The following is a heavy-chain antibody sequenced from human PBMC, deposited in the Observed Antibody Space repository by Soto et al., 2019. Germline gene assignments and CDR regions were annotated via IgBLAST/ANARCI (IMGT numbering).Heavy chain of an antibody. Sequence: PGGSLRLSCAASGFTFSSYSMNWVRQAPGKGLEWVSYISSSSSTIYYADSVKGRFTISRDNAKNSLYLQMNSLRAEDTAVYYCARDKASTIFVLWFDPWGQGTLVTVSS. CDR3: ARDKASTIFVLWFDP. CDR1: GFTFSSYS. J-gene: IGHJ5*02. CDR2: ISSSSSTI. D-gene: IGHD3-3*01. V-gene: IGHV3-48*01.